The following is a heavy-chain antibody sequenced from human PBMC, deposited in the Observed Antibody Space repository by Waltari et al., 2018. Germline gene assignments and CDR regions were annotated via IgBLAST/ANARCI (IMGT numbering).Heavy chain of an antibody. J-gene: IGHJ4*02. CDR3: ASVLSGTSGWYYAGDY. D-gene: IGHD6-19*01. CDR1: GSPFVNSG. V-gene: IGHV1-18*01. Sequence: QVQLVQSGGEVKKPGASVKVSCQAFGSPFVNSGIRCVRQAPRQGLEWMGWISANTGSTNYVQKFQDRVAMTTDTSTTTAYMEFQSLRSDDTAVYYCASVLSGTSGWYYAGDYWGQGTLVTVSS. CDR2: ISANTGST.